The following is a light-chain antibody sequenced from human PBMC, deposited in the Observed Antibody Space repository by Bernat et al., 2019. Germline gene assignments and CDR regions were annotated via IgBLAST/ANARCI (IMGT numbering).Light chain of an antibody. CDR2: AAS. CDR3: QQTYSSPFP. Sequence: DIQMTQSPSSLSASVGDRVTITCRASQNINSYLNWYQQKPGKAPKLLIYAASRLQTGVPSRFSGRGSGTDFTFTISSLQPEDFATYYCQQTYSSPFPFGPGTKVDI. J-gene: IGKJ3*01. V-gene: IGKV1-39*01. CDR1: QNINSY.